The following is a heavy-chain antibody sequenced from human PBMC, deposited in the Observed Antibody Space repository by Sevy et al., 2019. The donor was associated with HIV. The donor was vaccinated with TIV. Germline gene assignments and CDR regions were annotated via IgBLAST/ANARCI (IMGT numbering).Heavy chain of an antibody. V-gene: IGHV3-23*01. CDR1: GFTFTNDW. Sequence: GGSLRLSCAASGFTFTNDWMSWVRQAPGKGLEWVSGISGSGGSGDKTNYADSVKGRFTISRDDSKNSLYLQLNSLRAEDTAIYYCARKYDSSGYFDYWGQGTLVTVSS. D-gene: IGHD3-22*01. J-gene: IGHJ4*02. CDR3: ARKYDSSGYFDY. CDR2: ISGSGGSGDKT.